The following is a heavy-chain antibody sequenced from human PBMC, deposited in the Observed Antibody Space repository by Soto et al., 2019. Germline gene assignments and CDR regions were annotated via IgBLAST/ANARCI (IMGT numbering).Heavy chain of an antibody. CDR3: ARDGDYYGSGSYYPRSFDY. V-gene: IGHV1-18*01. CDR2: ISAYNGNT. D-gene: IGHD3-10*01. J-gene: IGHJ4*02. CDR1: GYTFTSYG. Sequence: QVQLVQSGAEVKKPGASVKVSCKASGYTFTSYGISWVRQAPGQGLEWMGWISAYNGNTNYAQKLQGRVTMTTDTSTSTAYMEVRSLRSDDTAVYYCARDGDYYGSGSYYPRSFDYWGQGTLVTVSS.